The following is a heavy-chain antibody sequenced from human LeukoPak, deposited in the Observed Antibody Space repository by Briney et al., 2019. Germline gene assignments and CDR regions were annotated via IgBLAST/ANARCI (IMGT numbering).Heavy chain of an antibody. V-gene: IGHV3-9*01. CDR3: TKDYRGGYDSSGSFIN. CDR1: GFNFGDYA. CDR2: ISYNSGTT. D-gene: IGHD3-22*01. J-gene: IGHJ4*02. Sequence: PGRSLRLSCAGSGFNFGDYAMHWVRQAPGKGLEWVSGISYNSGTTGYADSVRGRFTISRDNAKNSLYLQMNSLRAEDTAFYYCTKDYRGGYDSSGSFINWGQGTLVTVSS.